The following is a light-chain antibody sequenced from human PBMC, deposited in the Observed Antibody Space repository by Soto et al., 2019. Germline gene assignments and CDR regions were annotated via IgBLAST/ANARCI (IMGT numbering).Light chain of an antibody. CDR3: AAWDDSLSGSYV. J-gene: IGLJ1*01. CDR2: RND. Sequence: QSVLTQPPSASGTPGQRVTVSCSGSSSNIGNNYVFWYQHLPGTAPKLLIYRNDQRPSGVSARFSGSKSGTSASLAISGLRSEDEADYYCAAWDDSLSGSYVFGPATKLTVL. CDR1: SSNIGNNY. V-gene: IGLV1-47*01.